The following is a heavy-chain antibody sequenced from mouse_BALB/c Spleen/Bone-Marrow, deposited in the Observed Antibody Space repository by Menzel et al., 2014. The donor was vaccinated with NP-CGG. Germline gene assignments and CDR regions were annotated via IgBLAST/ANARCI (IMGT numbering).Heavy chain of an antibody. CDR3: ARHEKANYGNYAMDY. J-gene: IGHJ4*01. D-gene: IGHD1-1*01. V-gene: IGHV1-62-2*01. CDR2: FYPGSGSI. Sequence: LEWIGWFYPGSGSIKYNEKFKDKATLTADKSSSTVYMELSRLTSEDSAVYFCARHEKANYGNYAMDYWGQGTSVTVSS.